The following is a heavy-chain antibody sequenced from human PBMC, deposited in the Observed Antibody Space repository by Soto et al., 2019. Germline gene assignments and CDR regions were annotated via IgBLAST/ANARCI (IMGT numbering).Heavy chain of an antibody. J-gene: IGHJ4*02. D-gene: IGHD1-1*01. V-gene: IGHV3-64D*06. CDR2: IISNGGST. Sequence: GSLRLSCAASGFTFNLYAMHWVRQAPGKGLEYVSAIISNGGSTYYAGSVKGRFTISRDNSKTTVYLQMSSLRVEDTAVYYCVRAWKAGSSFDYWGQGTLVTVSP. CDR1: GFTFNLYA. CDR3: VRAWKAGSSFDY.